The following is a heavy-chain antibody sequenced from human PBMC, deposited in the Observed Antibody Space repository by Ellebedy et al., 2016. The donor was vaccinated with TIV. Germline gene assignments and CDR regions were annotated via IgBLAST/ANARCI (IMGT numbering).Heavy chain of an antibody. CDR1: GGSISSGNYH. J-gene: IGHJ4*01. Sequence: SETLSLXXTVSGGSISSGNYHWSWIRQPPGEGLEWIGYTYYSGSTQYNPSLGSRVSILVDTSKNQFSLKLSSVTVADTAVDYCATYIAGYSGRGGWGQGTLVTVSS. CDR3: ATYIAGYSGRGG. V-gene: IGHV4-30-4*01. D-gene: IGHD2-15*01. CDR2: TYYSGST.